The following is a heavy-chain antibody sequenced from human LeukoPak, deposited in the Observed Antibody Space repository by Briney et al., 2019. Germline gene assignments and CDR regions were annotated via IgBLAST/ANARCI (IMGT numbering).Heavy chain of an antibody. Sequence: LGESLKISCKGSGYSFTSYWIGWVRQMPGKGLEWMGIIYPGDSDTRYSPSFQGQVTISADKSISTAYLQWSSLKASDTAMYYCARHIGHYDSSLDDAFDIWGQGTMVTVSS. D-gene: IGHD3-22*01. CDR3: ARHIGHYDSSLDDAFDI. CDR2: IYPGDSDT. J-gene: IGHJ3*02. V-gene: IGHV5-51*01. CDR1: GYSFTSYW.